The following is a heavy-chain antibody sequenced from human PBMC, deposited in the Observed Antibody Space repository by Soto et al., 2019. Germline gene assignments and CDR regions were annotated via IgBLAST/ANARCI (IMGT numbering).Heavy chain of an antibody. CDR3: ARGEGEVGYDQDMVVVVAARWYFYY. Sequence: PSQTLSLTCAISGDSVSSNSAAWNWIRQSPSRGLEWLGRTNYRSKWYNDYAVALKSRITINPATSKNQFSLQLKSVTPEYTAVYYCARGEGEVGYDQDMVVVVAARWYFYYRGQGTRVTVSS. D-gene: IGHD2-15*01. J-gene: IGHJ4*02. CDR1: GDSVSSNSAA. CDR2: TNYRSKWYN. V-gene: IGHV6-1*01.